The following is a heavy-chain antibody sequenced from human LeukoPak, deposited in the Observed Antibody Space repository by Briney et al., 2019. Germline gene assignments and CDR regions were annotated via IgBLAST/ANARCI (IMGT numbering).Heavy chain of an antibody. CDR3: ARVRGYYDSSGYYGYCDY. D-gene: IGHD3-22*01. Sequence: ASVKVSCKTSGYTFIGYYMHWVRQAPGQGLEWMGIINPSGGSTSYAQKFQGRVTMTRDMSTSTVYMELSSLRSEDTAVYYCARVRGYYDSSGYYGYCDYWGQGTLVTVSS. V-gene: IGHV1-46*01. CDR2: INPSGGST. CDR1: GYTFIGYY. J-gene: IGHJ4*02.